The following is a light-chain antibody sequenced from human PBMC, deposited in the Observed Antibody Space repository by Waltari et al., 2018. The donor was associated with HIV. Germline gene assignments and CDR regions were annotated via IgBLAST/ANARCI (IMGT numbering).Light chain of an antibody. CDR2: DVI. CDR1: SSDVGGYNY. Sequence: QSALTQPPSASGSPGQSVTLSCTGTSSDVGGYNYVSWHQQHPGKAPKLMIYDVIKRPSGVPDRFSGSKSGNTASLTISGLQAEDEADYHCSSYTSSSTLYVVFGGGTKLTVL. CDR3: SSYTSSSTLYVV. J-gene: IGLJ2*01. V-gene: IGLV2-8*01.